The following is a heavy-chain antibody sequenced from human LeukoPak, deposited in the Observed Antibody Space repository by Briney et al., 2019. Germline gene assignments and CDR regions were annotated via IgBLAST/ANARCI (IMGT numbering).Heavy chain of an antibody. CDR3: ARLMTLVRGGLKRLPRSCGMDV. J-gene: IGHJ6*02. V-gene: IGHV5-51*01. Sequence: RGESLKISCKGSGYSFNAYYIAWVRQMPGKDLEWMGAIYPGDSDTTYSPFLQGQVTISADKSATTAYLQWNSLKASDTAIYYCARLMTLVRGGLKRLPRSCGMDVWGQGTTVTVS. CDR2: IYPGDSDT. CDR1: GYSFNAYY. D-gene: IGHD3-10*01.